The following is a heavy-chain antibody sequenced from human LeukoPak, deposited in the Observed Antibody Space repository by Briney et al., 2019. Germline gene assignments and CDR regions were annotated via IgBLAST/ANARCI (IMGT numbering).Heavy chain of an antibody. Sequence: SETLSLTGAVLSGSFNNYYWSWIRQPPGKGLEWLGEINHVGSTTYNSSLKSRVIISVDTSRIQFSLNLNSVTAADTAVYYCARRGSEGGRCFDAWGQGILVTVSS. CDR1: SGSFNNYY. J-gene: IGHJ4*02. CDR3: ARRGSEGGRCFDA. D-gene: IGHD6-19*01. CDR2: INHVGST. V-gene: IGHV4-34*01.